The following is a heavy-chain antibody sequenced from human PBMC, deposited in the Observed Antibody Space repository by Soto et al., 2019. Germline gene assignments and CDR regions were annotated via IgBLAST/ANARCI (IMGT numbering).Heavy chain of an antibody. CDR1: GDTFRNYA. J-gene: IGHJ4*02. V-gene: IGHV1-69*11. CDR3: ATEAIAPMATGGPAHY. CDR2: VIPFLGTT. Sequence: AASVKVSCKASGDTFRNYAMGWVRQARGQGLEWMGNVIPFLGTTNYAQNFQGRVTISADESTSTAYVELSSLRSDDTAVYYCATEAIAPMATGGPAHYWGQGTLVTVS. D-gene: IGHD5-12*01.